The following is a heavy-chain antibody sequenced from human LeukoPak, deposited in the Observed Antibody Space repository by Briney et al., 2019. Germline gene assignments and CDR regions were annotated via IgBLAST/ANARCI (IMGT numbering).Heavy chain of an antibody. CDR2: ISYDGSNK. Sequence: PGRSLRLSCAASGFTFSSYAMHWVRQAPGKGLEWVAVISYDGSNKYYADSVKGRFTISRDNSKNTLYLQVNSLRAEDTAVYYCANADRRFYPNWFDPWGQGTLVTVSS. V-gene: IGHV3-30-3*01. D-gene: IGHD3-3*01. CDR1: GFTFSSYA. CDR3: ANADRRFYPNWFDP. J-gene: IGHJ5*02.